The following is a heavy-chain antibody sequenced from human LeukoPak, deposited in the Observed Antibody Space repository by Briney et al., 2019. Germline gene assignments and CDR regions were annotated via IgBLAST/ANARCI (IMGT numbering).Heavy chain of an antibody. D-gene: IGHD6-19*01. Sequence: GGSLRLSCAASGFTFSSYAMSWVRQAPGKGLEWVSSISSSSGYIYYADSVRGRFTISRDNAKNSLYLQMNSLRAEDTAVYYCARGRVSGWDYIDYWGQGTLVTVSS. CDR3: ARGRVSGWDYIDY. CDR1: GFTFSSYA. V-gene: IGHV3-21*01. CDR2: ISSSSGYI. J-gene: IGHJ4*02.